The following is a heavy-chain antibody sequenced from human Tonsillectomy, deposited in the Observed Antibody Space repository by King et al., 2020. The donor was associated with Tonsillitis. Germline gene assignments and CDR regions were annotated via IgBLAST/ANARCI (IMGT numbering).Heavy chain of an antibody. CDR1: GFIFRAFA. CDR3: ARDLFSVPGHHYNSGMDV. CDR2: ISSDGTKK. V-gene: IGHV3-30*04. J-gene: IGHJ6*02. Sequence: VQLVESGGGVVQPGRSLRLTCAASGFIFRAFALHWVRQAPGKGLEWVAIISSDGTKKYYADSVKGRFIISRDNSQSNLYLQVNSLTPEDTALYYCARDLFSVPGHHYNSGMDVWGQGTTVTVSS. D-gene: IGHD6-19*01.